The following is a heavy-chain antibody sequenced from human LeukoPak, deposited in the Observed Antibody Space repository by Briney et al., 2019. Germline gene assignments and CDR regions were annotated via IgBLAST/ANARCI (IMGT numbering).Heavy chain of an antibody. CDR2: IYYSGST. D-gene: IGHD3-10*01. J-gene: IGHJ6*02. CDR3: ARGITMVRGVIMGSGYYYGMDV. CDR1: GGSISSSRYY. V-gene: IGHV4-39*01. Sequence: PSETLSLTCTVSGGSISSSRYYWGWIRQPPGKGLEWIGSIYYSGSTYYNPSLKSRVTISVDTSKNQFSLKLSSVTAADTAVYYCARGITMVRGVIMGSGYYYGMDVWGQGTTVTVSS.